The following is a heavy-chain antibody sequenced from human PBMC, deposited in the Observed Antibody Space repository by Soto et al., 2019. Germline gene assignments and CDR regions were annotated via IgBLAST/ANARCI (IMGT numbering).Heavy chain of an antibody. D-gene: IGHD3-22*01. CDR2: IIPIFGTA. CDR3: AGVGMGSSGYYFDY. Sequence: SVKVSCKASGGTFSSYAISWLLQAPGQGLEWMGGIIPIFGTANYAQKFQGRVTITADESTSTAYMELSSLRSEDTAVYYCAGVGMGSSGYYFDYWGQGTLVTVSS. J-gene: IGHJ4*02. CDR1: GGTFSSYA. V-gene: IGHV1-69*13.